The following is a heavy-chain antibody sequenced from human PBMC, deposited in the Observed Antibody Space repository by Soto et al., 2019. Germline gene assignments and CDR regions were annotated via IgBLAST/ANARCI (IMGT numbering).Heavy chain of an antibody. D-gene: IGHD1-20*01. CDR2: ICPHDSDT. V-gene: IGHV5-51*01. J-gene: IGHJ4*02. CDR1: GYNFATYW. Sequence: GESLKISCKGSGYNFATYWIGWVRQMPGKGLEWMGIICPHDSDTRYSPSFQGQVTISADKSISTAYLQWSSLKASDTAIYHCARRLDNTLDFWGQGTLVTVSS. CDR3: ARRLDNTLDF.